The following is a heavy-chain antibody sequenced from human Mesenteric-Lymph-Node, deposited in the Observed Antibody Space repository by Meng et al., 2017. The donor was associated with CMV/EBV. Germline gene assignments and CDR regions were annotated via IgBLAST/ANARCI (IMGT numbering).Heavy chain of an antibody. Sequence: GESLKISCAASGFTFSSYSMNWVRQAPGKGLEWVSSISSSSSYIYYADSVKGRFTISRDNSKNTLYLQMNSLRAEDTAVYYCARGRSGSYYDYWGQGTLVTVSS. CDR1: GFTFSSYS. CDR3: ARGRSGSYYDY. D-gene: IGHD1-26*01. CDR2: ISSSSSYI. V-gene: IGHV3-21*01. J-gene: IGHJ4*02.